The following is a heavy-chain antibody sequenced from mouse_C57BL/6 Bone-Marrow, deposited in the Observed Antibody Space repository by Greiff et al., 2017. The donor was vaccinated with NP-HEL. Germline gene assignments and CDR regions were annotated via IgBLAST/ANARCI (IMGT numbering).Heavy chain of an antibody. V-gene: IGHV1-61*01. CDR2: IYPSDSET. D-gene: IGHD2-5*01. CDR1: GYTFTSYW. J-gene: IGHJ1*03. Sequence: QVQLQQPGAELVRPGSSVKLSCKASGYTFTSYWMDWVKQRPGQGLEWIGNIYPSDSETQYNQKFKDKATLTVDKSSSTAYMQLSSLTSEDSAVXSCERCDSNSYWYFDVWGTGTTVTVSS. CDR3: ERCDSNSYWYFDV.